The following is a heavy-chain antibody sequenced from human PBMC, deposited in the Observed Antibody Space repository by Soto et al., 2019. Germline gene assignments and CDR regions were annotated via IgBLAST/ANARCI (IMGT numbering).Heavy chain of an antibody. Sequence: SVKVSCKASGGTFSSYTISWVRQAPGQGLERMGRIIPILGIANYAKKFQGRDTITADKSTSTANMELSSLRSEDTAVYYCALGEGIAVAGRGTYYYYYMDDWGKVT. D-gene: IGHD6-19*01. CDR3: ALGEGIAVAGRGTYYYYYMDD. CDR1: GGTFSSYT. V-gene: IGHV1-69*02. J-gene: IGHJ6*03. CDR2: IIPILGIA.